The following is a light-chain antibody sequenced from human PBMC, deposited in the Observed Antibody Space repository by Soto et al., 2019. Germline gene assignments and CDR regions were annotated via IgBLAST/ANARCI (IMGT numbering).Light chain of an antibody. J-gene: IGLJ3*02. CDR3: SSYTSSSTLGV. Sequence: QSVLTQPASVSGSPGQSITISCTGASSDVGGYNYISWYQQHPGKAPKLVIYGVSNRPSGVSNRFSGSKSGNTASLTISGLQAEDEADYYCSSYTSSSTLGVFGGGTKLTVL. CDR1: SSDVGGYNY. V-gene: IGLV2-14*01. CDR2: GVS.